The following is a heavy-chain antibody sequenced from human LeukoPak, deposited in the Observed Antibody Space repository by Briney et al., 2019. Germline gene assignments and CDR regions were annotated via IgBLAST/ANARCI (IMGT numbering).Heavy chain of an antibody. D-gene: IGHD2-15*01. V-gene: IGHV1-46*01. CDR3: ARAFDIGGGRTH. Sequence: ASVKVSCKASGYTFTGYYMHWVRQAPGQGLEWMGIINPSGGSTSYARKFQGRVTMTRDTSTSTVYMELSSLRSEDTAVYYCARAFDIGGGRTHWGQGTLVTASS. J-gene: IGHJ4*02. CDR2: INPSGGST. CDR1: GYTFTGYY.